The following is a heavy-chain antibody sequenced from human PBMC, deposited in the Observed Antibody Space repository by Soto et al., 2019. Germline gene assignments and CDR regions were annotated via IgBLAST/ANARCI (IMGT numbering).Heavy chain of an antibody. CDR1: GFTFSSYA. D-gene: IGHD3-10*01. J-gene: IGHJ4*02. V-gene: IGHV3-23*01. CDR3: AKMSVRYYGSGSYWDY. Sequence: GGSLRLSCAASGFTFSSYAMSWVRQAPGKGLEWVSAIGGSGGSTYYADSVKGRFTISRDNSKNTLYLQMNSLRAEDTAVYYCAKMSVRYYGSGSYWDYWGQGTLVTVSS. CDR2: IGGSGGST.